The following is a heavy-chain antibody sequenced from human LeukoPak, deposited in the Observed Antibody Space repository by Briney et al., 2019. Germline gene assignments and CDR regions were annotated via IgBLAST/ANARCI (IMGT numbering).Heavy chain of an antibody. J-gene: IGHJ4*02. CDR1: GFTFSSYA. CDR3: AKILYQPLLTLFDY. CDR2: ISGSGGST. V-gene: IGHV3-23*01. Sequence: GGSLRLSCAASGFTFSSYAMSWVRQAPGKGLEWVSAISGSGGSTYYADSVKGRFTISRDNSRNTLYLQMNSLRAEDTAVYYCAKILYQPLLTLFDYWGQGTLVTVSS. D-gene: IGHD2-2*01.